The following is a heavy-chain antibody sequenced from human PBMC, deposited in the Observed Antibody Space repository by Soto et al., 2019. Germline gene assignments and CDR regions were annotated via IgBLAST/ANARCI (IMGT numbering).Heavy chain of an antibody. D-gene: IGHD6-13*01. CDR3: ASASLAAAARYGMDV. CDR1: GFTFSSYG. V-gene: IGHV3-33*01. Sequence: QVQLVESGGGVVQPGRSLRLSCAASGFTFSSYGMHWVRQAPGKGLEWVAVIWYDGSNKYYADSVKGRFTISRDNSKNTLYLQMNSLRAEDTAVYYCASASLAAAARYGMDVWGQGTTVTVSS. J-gene: IGHJ6*02. CDR2: IWYDGSNK.